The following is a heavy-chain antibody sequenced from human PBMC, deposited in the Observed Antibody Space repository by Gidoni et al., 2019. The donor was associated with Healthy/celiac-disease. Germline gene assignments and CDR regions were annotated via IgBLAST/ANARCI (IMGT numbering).Heavy chain of an antibody. V-gene: IGHV3-9*01. J-gene: IGHJ4*02. CDR2: ISWNCGSM. CDR1: GVTFEDYA. CDR3: AKSGCGGDCYYYFDY. Sequence: EVQLVESGGGWVQPGRSLRRACAGSGVTFEDYAMHWVRQAPGKGLEWVSGISWNCGSMGYADSVHGRFTISRDTAKNSLYLQMIVLRAEDTALYYCAKSGCGGDCYYYFDYWGQGTLVTVSS. D-gene: IGHD2-21*02.